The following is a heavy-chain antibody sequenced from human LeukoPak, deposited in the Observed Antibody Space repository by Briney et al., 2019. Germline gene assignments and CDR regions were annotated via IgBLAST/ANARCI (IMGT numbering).Heavy chain of an antibody. CDR2: IIPMFDTA. Sequence: SVKVSCKASGGTFSSYPISWVRQAPGQGLEWMGGIIPMFDTADFAQKFQGRVTITADTSTSTAYMQLSSLRSEDTAVYYCARARSGPYGSGSLDAFDIWGQGTMVTVSS. D-gene: IGHD3-10*01. J-gene: IGHJ3*02. CDR3: ARARSGPYGSGSLDAFDI. CDR1: GGTFSSYP. V-gene: IGHV1-69*06.